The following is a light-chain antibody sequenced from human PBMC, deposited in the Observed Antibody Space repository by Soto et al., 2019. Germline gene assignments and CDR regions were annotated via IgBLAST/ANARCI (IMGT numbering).Light chain of an antibody. CDR3: QQYSSSPRT. Sequence: EVVLTQSPGTLSLSPGERATLSCRASQSVGTYLAWYQQRPGQAPRLLIYDASIRLTGIPGRFSGSGSGADFTLTIPRLEPEDFAVYYCQQYSSSPRTFGQGTKVEIK. V-gene: IGKV3-20*01. CDR2: DAS. CDR1: QSVGTY. J-gene: IGKJ1*01.